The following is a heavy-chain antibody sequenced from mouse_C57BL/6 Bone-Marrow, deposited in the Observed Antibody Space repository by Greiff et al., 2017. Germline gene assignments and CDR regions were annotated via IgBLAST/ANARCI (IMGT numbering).Heavy chain of an antibody. D-gene: IGHD2-1*01. CDR2: IDPSDSYT. V-gene: IGHV1-50*01. CDR1: GYTFTSYW. J-gene: IGHJ2*01. Sequence: VQLQQPGAELVKPGASVKLSCKASGYTFTSYWMQWVKQRPGQGLEWIGEIDPSDSYTNYNQKFKGKATLTVDTSSSTAYMQLSSLTSEDSAVYYCAIEGYGNYVDWGQGTTLTVSS. CDR3: AIEGYGNYVD.